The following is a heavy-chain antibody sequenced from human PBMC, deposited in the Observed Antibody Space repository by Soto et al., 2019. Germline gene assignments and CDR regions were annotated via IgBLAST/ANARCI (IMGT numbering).Heavy chain of an antibody. V-gene: IGHV4-59*01. J-gene: IGHJ4*02. Sequence: SETLSLTCTLSADSNSKSYWSWLRQPPGKELEWIGFIFHNGRSLDYNPSCKSRATISIDTSETQFYLQLNSVTTADTSIYYSARYRSASCHSAYCFDYWGQGTPVTVSS. CDR3: ARYRSASCHSAYCFDY. CDR2: IFHNGRS. D-gene: IGHD2-2*01. CDR1: ADSNSKSY.